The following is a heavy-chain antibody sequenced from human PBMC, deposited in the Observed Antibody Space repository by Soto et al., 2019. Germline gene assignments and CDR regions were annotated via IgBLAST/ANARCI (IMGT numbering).Heavy chain of an antibody. D-gene: IGHD2-2*01. Sequence: QVQLVESGGGVVQPGRSLRLSCAASGFTFSSYGMHWVRQAPGKGLEWVAVIWYDGSNKYYADSVKGRFTISRDNSKNTLYMQINRMRAEDTAVYYCARDRVGYCISTSCYFLDYYYGMDVWGQGTTVTVSS. CDR1: GFTFSSYG. CDR2: IWYDGSNK. J-gene: IGHJ6*02. CDR3: ARDRVGYCISTSCYFLDYYYGMDV. V-gene: IGHV3-33*01.